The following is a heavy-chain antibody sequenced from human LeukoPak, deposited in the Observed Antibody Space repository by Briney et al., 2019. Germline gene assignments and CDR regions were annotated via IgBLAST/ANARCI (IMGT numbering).Heavy chain of an antibody. J-gene: IGHJ4*02. CDR2: ISWNSGSI. D-gene: IGHD2-21*01. Sequence: GRPLRLSCAASGFTFDDYAMHWVRQAPGKGLEWVSGISWNSGSIGYADSVKGRFTIPRDNAKNSLYLQMNSLRAEDTALYYCAKSSAVNATPFDYWGQGTLVTVSS. CDR3: AKSSAVNATPFDY. V-gene: IGHV3-9*01. CDR1: GFTFDDYA.